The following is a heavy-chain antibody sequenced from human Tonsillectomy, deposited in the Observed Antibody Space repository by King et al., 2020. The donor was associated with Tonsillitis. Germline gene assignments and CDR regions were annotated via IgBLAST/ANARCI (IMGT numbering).Heavy chain of an antibody. CDR2: IDYRGST. V-gene: IGHV4-59*01. D-gene: IGHD6-13*01. CDR1: GGSISSYF. CDR3: ARGVAAAVKF. Sequence: QLQESAPGLVKPSETLSLTCSVSGGSISSYFWHWIRQPPGKRLEWIGYIDYRGSTNYNPSLKSRLTISVDTSSNQVSLQLSSATAADTAVYYCARGVAAAVKFWGQGTLVTVSS. J-gene: IGHJ4*02.